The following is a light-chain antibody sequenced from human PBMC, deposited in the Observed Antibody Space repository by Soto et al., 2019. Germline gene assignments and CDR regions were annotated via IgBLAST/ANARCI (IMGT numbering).Light chain of an antibody. CDR2: DGS. V-gene: IGKV3-15*01. CDR1: QSVGSN. J-gene: IGKJ2*01. Sequence: EIVMTQSPATLSVSPGERAALSCRASQSVGSNLAWYQQKSGQAPRLLIYDGSTRATGIPARFSGSGSATEFTLAISSLQSEDFAVYFCQQYSGWPLYTFGQGTKVEIK. CDR3: QQYSGWPLYT.